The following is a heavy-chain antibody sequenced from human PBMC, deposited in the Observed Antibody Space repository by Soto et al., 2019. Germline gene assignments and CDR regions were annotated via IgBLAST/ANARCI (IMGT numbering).Heavy chain of an antibody. V-gene: IGHV1-18*01. J-gene: IGHJ3*01. CDR3: ARLLTEGATFREDAFDL. Sequence: QVQLVQSGGDVKTPGASVKVSCTTFRYTFTSHGIAWVRQAHGQGLEWMGGISTFNGKTDYAQKFQGRVTMTADTLTSTVHMELRSLRSDDTAVYYCARLLTEGATFREDAFDLWGQGTNVTVSS. CDR1: RYTFTSHG. CDR2: ISTFNGKT. D-gene: IGHD1-26*01.